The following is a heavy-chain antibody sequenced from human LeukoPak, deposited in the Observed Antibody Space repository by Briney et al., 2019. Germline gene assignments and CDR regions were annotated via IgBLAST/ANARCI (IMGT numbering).Heavy chain of an antibody. CDR1: GFIFDDYA. D-gene: IGHD5-24*01. CDR3: AREGGGYNNRGFDY. J-gene: IGHJ4*02. CDR2: ISWNSDNI. V-gene: IGHV3-9*01. Sequence: GGSLRLSCAASGFIFDDYAMHWVRQAPGKGLEWVSSISWNSDNIKYVDSVKGRFTISRDNAKNSLYLQMNSLRAEDTAVYYCAREGGGYNNRGFDYWGQGTLVTVSS.